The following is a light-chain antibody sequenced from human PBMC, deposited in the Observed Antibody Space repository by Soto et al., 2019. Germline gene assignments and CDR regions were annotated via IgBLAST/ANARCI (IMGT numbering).Light chain of an antibody. CDR2: ANT. J-gene: IGLJ2*01. CDR3: QSYDTSLSGSWV. V-gene: IGLV1-40*01. Sequence: QSVLTQPPSVSGAPGQRVTISCTGTSSNIGAGYDVHWYQQLPGTAPKLLIFANTNRPSGVPDRFSGSKSGTSASLAITGLQAEDEADYYCQSYDTSLSGSWVFGGGTQLTV. CDR1: SSNIGAGYD.